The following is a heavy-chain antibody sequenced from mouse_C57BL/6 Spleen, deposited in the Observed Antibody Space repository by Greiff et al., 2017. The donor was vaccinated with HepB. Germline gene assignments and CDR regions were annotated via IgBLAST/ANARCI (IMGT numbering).Heavy chain of an antibody. D-gene: IGHD2-1*01. J-gene: IGHJ3*01. CDR2: IYPRSGNT. CDR1: GYTFTSYG. Sequence: QVQLQQSGAELARPGASVKLSCKASGYTFTSYGISWVKQRTGQGLEWIGEIYPRSGNTYYNEKFKGKATLTADKSSSTAYMELRSLTSEDSAVYFCARSGNLFAYWGQGTLVTVSA. CDR3: ARSGNLFAY. V-gene: IGHV1-81*01.